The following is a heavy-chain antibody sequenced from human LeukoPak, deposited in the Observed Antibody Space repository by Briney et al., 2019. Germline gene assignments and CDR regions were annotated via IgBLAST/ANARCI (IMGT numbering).Heavy chain of an antibody. CDR3: ARDSTDAFDI. Sequence: SETLSLTCSVSGGSISSSNYYWSWIRQHPGKGLEWIGYIYYSGSTYYNPSLKSRVTISVDTSKNQFSLKLSSVTAADTAVYYCARDSTDAFDIWGQGTMVTVSS. J-gene: IGHJ3*02. CDR2: IYYSGST. CDR1: GGSISSSNYY. V-gene: IGHV4-31*03.